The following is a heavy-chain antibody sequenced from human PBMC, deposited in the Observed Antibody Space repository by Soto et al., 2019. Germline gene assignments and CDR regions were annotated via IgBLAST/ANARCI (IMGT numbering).Heavy chain of an antibody. D-gene: IGHD2-8*01. CDR1: GYTFTSYY. CDR2: INPSGGST. V-gene: IGHV1-46*01. CDR3: ARSGCTNGVCYTYYYYGMAV. J-gene: IGHJ6*02. Sequence: QVQLVQSGAEVKKPGASVKVSCKASGYTFTSYYMHWVRQAPGQGLEWMGIINPSGGSTSYAQKFQGRVTMTRDTSTSTVYMELSSLRSEDTAVYYCARSGCTNGVCYTYYYYGMAVWGQGTTVTVSS.